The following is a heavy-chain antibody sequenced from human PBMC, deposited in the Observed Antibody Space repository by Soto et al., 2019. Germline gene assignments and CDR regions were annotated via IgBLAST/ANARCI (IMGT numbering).Heavy chain of an antibody. J-gene: IGHJ6*02. Sequence: QVQLVQSGAEVKKPGSSVKVSCRTSGVSFNNNGIGWVRQAPGHGLEWMGGVSPPFRTSNYARKFQGRISITADASTGTVNMGLSRLTSEDTAQYYCARVLYYGSGSYSPYAMDVWGQGTTVTVSS. CDR3: ARVLYYGSGSYSPYAMDV. CDR1: GVSFNNNG. D-gene: IGHD3-10*01. CDR2: VSPPFRTS. V-gene: IGHV1-69*01.